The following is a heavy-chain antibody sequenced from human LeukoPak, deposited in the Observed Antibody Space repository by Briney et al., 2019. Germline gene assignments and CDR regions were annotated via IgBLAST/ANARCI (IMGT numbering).Heavy chain of an antibody. J-gene: IGHJ4*02. D-gene: IGHD6-19*01. Sequence: GASVKVSCKASGYTHTELLTHWVRQAPGKGLEWMGGFDPEDVKTIYAQKLQRRVTMTEDTSTDTAYMELSSLRSDDTAVYYCATDFGSGWYVGYWGQGTLVTVSS. V-gene: IGHV1-24*01. CDR2: FDPEDVKT. CDR1: GYTHTELL. CDR3: ATDFGSGWYVGY.